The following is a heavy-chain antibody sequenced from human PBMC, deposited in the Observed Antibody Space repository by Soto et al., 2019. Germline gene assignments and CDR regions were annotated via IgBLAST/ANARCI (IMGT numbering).Heavy chain of an antibody. CDR2: ISAYNGNT. J-gene: IGHJ4*02. Sequence: ASVKVSCKASGYTFTRYGISWVRQAPGQGLEWMGWISAYNGNTNYAQKIQGRVTMTTDTSTSTAYMEMRSLRSDDTAVYYCARNPYCGGDCYSDYWGQGTLVTVSS. D-gene: IGHD2-21*02. CDR3: ARNPYCGGDCYSDY. CDR1: GYTFTRYG. V-gene: IGHV1-18*01.